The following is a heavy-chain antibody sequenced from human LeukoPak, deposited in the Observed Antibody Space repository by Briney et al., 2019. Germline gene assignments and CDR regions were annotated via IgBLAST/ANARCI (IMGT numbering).Heavy chain of an antibody. Sequence: EASVTVSCKASGYTFTRYDINWVRQAPGHGLEWLGWMNPNNGNTGYAQKFQGRVTMTRSTSIDTAYMELNTLTSDDTAAYYCARGFYYYGLDVWGQGTTVTVSS. CDR3: ARGFYYYGLDV. CDR1: GYTFTRYD. CDR2: MNPNNGNT. V-gene: IGHV1-8*01. J-gene: IGHJ6*02.